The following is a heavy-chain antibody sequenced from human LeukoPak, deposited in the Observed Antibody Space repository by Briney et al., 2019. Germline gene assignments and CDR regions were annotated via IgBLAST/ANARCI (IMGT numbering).Heavy chain of an antibody. CDR2: ISHDGSRI. CDR3: AKARGLYSSSWDDAFDI. J-gene: IGHJ3*02. CDR1: GFTFSNYD. Sequence: PGTSLRLSCAASGFTFSNYDMHWVRQAPGKGLEWVAVISHDGSRIYYIDSVKGRFTISRDNSKNTLYLQMNSLRVEDTAIYYCAKARGLYSSSWDDAFDIWGRGTMVTVSS. V-gene: IGHV3-30*18. D-gene: IGHD6-13*01.